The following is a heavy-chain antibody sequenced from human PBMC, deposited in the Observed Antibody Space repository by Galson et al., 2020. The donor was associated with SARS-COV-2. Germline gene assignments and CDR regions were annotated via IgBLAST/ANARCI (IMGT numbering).Heavy chain of an antibody. J-gene: IGHJ4*02. CDR2: FFYSGTT. CDR1: GDSISNSYSF. Sequence: SETLSLTCTVSGDSISNSYSFWSWIRQPPVKGLEWIGYFFYSGTTSYNPSLKSRVTISVDTSKNQFSLKLSSVTAADTAVYYCAKGSSMVRGVLLPSPDYWGQGILVTVSS. CDR3: AKGSSMVRGVLLPSPDY. D-gene: IGHD3-10*01. V-gene: IGHV4-31*03.